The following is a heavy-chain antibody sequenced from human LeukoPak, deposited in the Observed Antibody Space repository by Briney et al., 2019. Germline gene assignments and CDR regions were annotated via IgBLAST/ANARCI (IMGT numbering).Heavy chain of an antibody. CDR3: ARANWFSSGGMDV. V-gene: IGHV4-31*03. CDR2: IYYSGST. Sequence: SETLSLTCTVSGGSISSGGYSWSWIRQHPGKGLEWIGYIYYSGSTYCNPSLKSRVTISVDTSKNQFSLKLSSVTAADTAVYYCARANWFSSGGMDVWGQGTTVTVSS. D-gene: IGHD5-18*01. J-gene: IGHJ6*02. CDR1: GGSISSGGYS.